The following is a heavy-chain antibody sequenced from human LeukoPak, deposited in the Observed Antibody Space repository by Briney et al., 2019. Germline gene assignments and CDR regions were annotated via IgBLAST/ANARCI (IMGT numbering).Heavy chain of an antibody. Sequence: GGSLRLSCAASGFTFSSYSMNWVRQAPGKGLEWVSYISSSSSTIYYADSVKGRFTISRDNAKNSLYLQMNSLRAEDTAVYYCARGVAATFTDDAFDIWGQGTMVTVS. CDR2: ISSSSSTI. V-gene: IGHV3-48*04. CDR3: ARGVAATFTDDAFDI. D-gene: IGHD2-15*01. J-gene: IGHJ3*02. CDR1: GFTFSSYS.